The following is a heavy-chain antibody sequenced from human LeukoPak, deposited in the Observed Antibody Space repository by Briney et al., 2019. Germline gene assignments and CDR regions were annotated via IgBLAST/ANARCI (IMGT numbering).Heavy chain of an antibody. V-gene: IGHV3-30-3*01. J-gene: IGHJ4*02. CDR2: ISYDGNNK. CDR1: GFTFSSYA. D-gene: IGHD3-22*01. Sequence: GRSLRLSCAASGFTFSSYAMHWVRQAPGKGLEGVAVISYDGNNKYYADSVKGRFTISRDNSKNALYLQMNSLRAEDTAVYYCAREMYYYDSSGYYPFDYWGQGTLVTVSS. CDR3: AREMYYYDSSGYYPFDY.